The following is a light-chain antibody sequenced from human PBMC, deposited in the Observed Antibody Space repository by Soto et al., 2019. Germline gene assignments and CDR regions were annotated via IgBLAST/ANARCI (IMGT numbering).Light chain of an antibody. CDR1: QSVSNN. CDR2: GAS. CDR3: QQYNNWPPLT. V-gene: IGKV3-15*01. J-gene: IGKJ4*01. Sequence: DIVMTQSPATLSVSPGERATLSCRASQSVSNNLAWYQQNPGQAPRLLIFGASTRATGIPARFSGSGSGTEFTLTISSLQSEDFAVYYCQQYNNWPPLTFGGGTKVEIK.